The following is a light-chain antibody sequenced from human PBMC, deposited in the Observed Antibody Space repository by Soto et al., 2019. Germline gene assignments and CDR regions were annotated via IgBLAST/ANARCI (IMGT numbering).Light chain of an antibody. CDR1: QSVSSN. V-gene: IGKV3-15*01. Sequence: EIVMTQSPATLSVSPGERVTLSCRASQSVSSNLAWYQQKPGQAPRLLIYGASTRDTGIPARFSGSGSGTEFTLTISSLQSEDVAVYYCQKYNNWPRTFGQGTKLEIK. CDR3: QKYNNWPRT. CDR2: GAS. J-gene: IGKJ2*01.